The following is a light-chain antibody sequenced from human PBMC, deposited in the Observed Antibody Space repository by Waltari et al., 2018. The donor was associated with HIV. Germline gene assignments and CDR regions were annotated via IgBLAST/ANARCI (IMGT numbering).Light chain of an antibody. CDR2: EVT. V-gene: IGLV2-8*01. CDR3: SSYAGSNKLV. Sequence: QSALTQPPSASGSPGQSVTISCTGTSSDVGGYNYVSWYQQPPGNAPKLIIYEVTERPSGVPDRFSGSKSGNTASLTVSWLQAEDEADYYCSSYAGSNKLVFGGGTKFTVV. J-gene: IGLJ2*01. CDR1: SSDVGGYNY.